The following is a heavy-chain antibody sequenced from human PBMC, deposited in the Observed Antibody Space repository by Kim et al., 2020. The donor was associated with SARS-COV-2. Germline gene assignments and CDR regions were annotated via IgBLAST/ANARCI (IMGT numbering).Heavy chain of an antibody. V-gene: IGHV4-59*08. J-gene: IGHJ5*02. CDR2: IYYSGST. CDR1: GGSISSYY. CDR3: ARGGSSWYSAFWFDP. D-gene: IGHD6-13*01. Sequence: SETLSLTCTVSGGSISSYYWSWIRQPPGKGLEWIGYIYYSGSTNYNPSLKSRVTISVDTSKNQFSLKLSSVTAADTAVYYCARGGSSWYSAFWFDPWGQGTLVTVSS.